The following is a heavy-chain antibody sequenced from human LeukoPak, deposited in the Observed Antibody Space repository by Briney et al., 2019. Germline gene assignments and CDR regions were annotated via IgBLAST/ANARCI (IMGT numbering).Heavy chain of an antibody. CDR2: ISGSGGST. CDR1: GFTFSSYA. CDR3: AKDGPFPTMVRGVWNGMDV. D-gene: IGHD3-10*01. Sequence: GGSLRLSCAASGFTFSSYAMSWVRQAPGKGLEWVSAISGSGGSTYYADSVKGRSTISRDNSKNTLYLQMNSLRAEDTAVYYCAKDGPFPTMVRGVWNGMDVWGQGTTVTVSS. V-gene: IGHV3-23*01. J-gene: IGHJ6*02.